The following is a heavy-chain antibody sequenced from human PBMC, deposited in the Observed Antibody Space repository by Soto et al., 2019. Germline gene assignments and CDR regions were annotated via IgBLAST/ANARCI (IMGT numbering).Heavy chain of an antibody. D-gene: IGHD3-22*01. J-gene: IGHJ5*02. CDR2: LSYTGST. Sequence: SETLSLTCTVSGGPVRDAYSYWTWIRQPPGKGLEWMGYLSYTGSTYYNPSLRNRATISVDESSNHLSLRLSSVTAADTAVYYCARHKTTMLTVVSAFDPWGQGTRVTVSS. CDR1: GGPVRDAYSY. CDR3: ARHKTTMLTVVSAFDP. V-gene: IGHV4-30-4*01.